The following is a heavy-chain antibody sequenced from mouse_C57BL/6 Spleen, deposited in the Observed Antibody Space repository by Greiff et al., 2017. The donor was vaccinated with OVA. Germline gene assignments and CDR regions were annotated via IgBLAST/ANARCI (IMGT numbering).Heavy chain of an antibody. D-gene: IGHD1-1*01. CDR1: GYTFTDYN. Sequence: EVQLQQSGPELVKPGASVKMSCKASGYTFTDYNMHWVKQSHGKSLEWIGYINPNNGGTSYNQKFKGKATLTVNKSSSTAYMELRSLTSEDSAVYYCALAIYYKGSSLDYWGQGTTLTVSS. J-gene: IGHJ2*01. CDR3: ALAIYYKGSSLDY. V-gene: IGHV1-22*01. CDR2: INPNNGGT.